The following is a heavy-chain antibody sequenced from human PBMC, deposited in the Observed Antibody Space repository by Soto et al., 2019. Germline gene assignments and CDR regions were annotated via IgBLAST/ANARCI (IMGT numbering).Heavy chain of an antibody. CDR1: GYTFTSYG. D-gene: IGHD1-1*01. Sequence: VSCKASGYTFTSYGITWVRQAPGQGLEWMGWISAHNGNTDYAQKLQGRVIVTRDTSTSTAYMELRSLRSDDTAVYYCARGRYGDYWGQGALVTVSS. CDR3: ARGRYGDY. J-gene: IGHJ4*02. V-gene: IGHV1-18*01. CDR2: ISAHNGNT.